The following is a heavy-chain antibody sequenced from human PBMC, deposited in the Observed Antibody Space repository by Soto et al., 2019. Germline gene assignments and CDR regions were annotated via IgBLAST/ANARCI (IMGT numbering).Heavy chain of an antibody. CDR2: INHSGST. J-gene: IGHJ6*02. D-gene: IGHD2-21*01. V-gene: IGHV4-34*01. Sequence: KTSETLSLTCAVYGGSFSGYYWSWIRQPPGKGLEWIGEINHSGSTNYNPSLKSRVTISVDTSKNQLSLKLSSVTAADTAVYYCARVVLVRMDVWGQGXTVTVYS. CDR3: ARVVLVRMDV. CDR1: GGSFSGYY.